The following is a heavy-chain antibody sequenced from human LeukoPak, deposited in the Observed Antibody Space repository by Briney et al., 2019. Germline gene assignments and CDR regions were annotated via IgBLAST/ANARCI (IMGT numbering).Heavy chain of an antibody. CDR2: INPDGSRI. CDR1: GFSLSKYW. V-gene: IGHV3-74*01. D-gene: IGHD1-26*01. J-gene: IGHJ4*02. CDR3: SRDFVGADDY. Sequence: PGGSLRLSCAASGFSLSKYWMHRVRQAPGKGPVWVSRINPDGSRIDYTDSVRGRFTIPRDSAKNTLYLQMNSLRAEDTAVYYCSRDFVGADDYWGQGTLVTVSS.